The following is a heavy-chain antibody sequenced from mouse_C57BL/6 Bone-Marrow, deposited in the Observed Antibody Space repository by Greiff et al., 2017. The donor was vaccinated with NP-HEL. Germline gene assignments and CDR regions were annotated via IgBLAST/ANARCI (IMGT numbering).Heavy chain of an antibody. J-gene: IGHJ3*01. Sequence: EVKLMESGGDLVKPGGSLKLSCAASGFTFSSYGMSWVRQTPDKRLEWVATISSGGSYTYYPDSVKGRCTISRDNAKNTLYLQMSSLKSEDTAMYYCARRYYRRCLAYWGQGTLVPGSA. D-gene: IGHD2-12*01. CDR1: GFTFSSYG. V-gene: IGHV5-6*02. CDR2: ISSGGSYT. CDR3: ARRYYRRCLAY.